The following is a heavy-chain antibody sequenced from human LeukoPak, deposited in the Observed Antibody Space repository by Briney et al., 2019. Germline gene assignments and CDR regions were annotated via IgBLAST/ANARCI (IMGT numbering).Heavy chain of an antibody. CDR2: ISSSSSYI. CDR1: GFTFSSYS. J-gene: IGHJ3*02. D-gene: IGHD3-16*02. CDR3: GIMITFGGVIVIPDDACDI. V-gene: IGHV3-21*01. Sequence: GGSLRLSCAASGFTFSSYSMNRVRQAPGKGLEWVSSISSSSSYIYYADSVKGRFTISRDNAKNSLYLQMNSLRAEDTAVYYCGIMITFGGVIVIPDDACDIWGQGTMVTVSS.